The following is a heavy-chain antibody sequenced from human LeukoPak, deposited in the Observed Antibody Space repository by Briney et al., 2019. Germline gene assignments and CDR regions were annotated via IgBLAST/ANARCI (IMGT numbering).Heavy chain of an antibody. V-gene: IGHV4-34*01. CDR2: INHSGST. CDR3: ARGRSGYYRRAFDI. J-gene: IGHJ3*02. Sequence: PSETLSLTCAVYRGSFSGYYWSWIRQPPGKGLEWIGEINHSGSTNYNPSLKSRVTISVDTSKNQFSLKLSSVTAADTAVYYCARGRSGYYRRAFDIWGQGTMVTVSS. CDR1: RGSFSGYY. D-gene: IGHD3-22*01.